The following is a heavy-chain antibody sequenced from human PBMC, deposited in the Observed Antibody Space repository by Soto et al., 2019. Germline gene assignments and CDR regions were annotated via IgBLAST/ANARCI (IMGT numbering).Heavy chain of an antibody. CDR1: DHTFTYYG. Sequence: QAQRLQSGGEVKKPGASVKVSCNSSDHTFTYYGINWVRRAPGQGLEWMGWISGYNGNTKYAQKFQDRVTMSADTTTRTAYMEMSSLTSDDTAVYFCAATGGAYCAVDIWGQGTTVTVSS. CDR3: AATGGAYCAVDI. J-gene: IGHJ6*02. D-gene: IGHD2-8*02. CDR2: ISGYNGNT. V-gene: IGHV1-18*01.